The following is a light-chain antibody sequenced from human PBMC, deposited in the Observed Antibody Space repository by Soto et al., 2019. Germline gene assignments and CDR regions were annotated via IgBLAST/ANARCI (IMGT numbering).Light chain of an antibody. CDR2: GAS. J-gene: IGKJ1*01. CDR3: PQFYSSPRT. Sequence: EIVLTQSPCTLSLSPGERATLSCRASQSVSSSHLTWYQQKPGQAPRLLIYGASSRTTDIPDRLSGSGSATDFTLTISSLEPEDFAVYYCPQFYSSPRTFGQGTKVEIK. V-gene: IGKV3-20*01. CDR1: QSVSSSH.